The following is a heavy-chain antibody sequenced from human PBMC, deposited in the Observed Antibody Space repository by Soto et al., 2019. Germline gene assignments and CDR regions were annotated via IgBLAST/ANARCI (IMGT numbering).Heavy chain of an antibody. Sequence: QITLKESGPTLVKPTQTVTLTCSFSGFSLSTSGVSVGWIRQPPGKALEWLAFIYWNDDKRYSPSLHSGLTYTKGTRKKEVVPTMPNMHPLDTGTYYGAYRVGSRGSFESRRQGTLVTVSS. D-gene: IGHD3-10*01. CDR3: AYRVGSRGSFES. CDR1: GFSLSTSGVS. V-gene: IGHV2-5*01. CDR2: IYWNDDK. J-gene: IGHJ5*01.